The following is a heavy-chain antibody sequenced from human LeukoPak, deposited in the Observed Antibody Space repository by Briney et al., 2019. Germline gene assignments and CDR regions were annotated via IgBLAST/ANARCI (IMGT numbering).Heavy chain of an antibody. Sequence: GGSLRLSCAASGFTFSDYSMTWIRQAPGKGLEWISYISISGNSIDYAASVEGRFTISRDNAEKSLYLQMNSLRAEDTAVYFCARNSSAYISPYYYNYMDVWGEGTTVTVSS. J-gene: IGHJ6*03. D-gene: IGHD3-22*01. CDR3: ARNSSAYISPYYYNYMDV. CDR2: ISISGNSI. V-gene: IGHV3-11*01. CDR1: GFTFSDYS.